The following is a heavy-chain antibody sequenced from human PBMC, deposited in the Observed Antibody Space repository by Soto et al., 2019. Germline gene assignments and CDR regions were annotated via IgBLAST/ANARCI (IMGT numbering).Heavy chain of an antibody. Sequence: PGGSLRLSCAASGFTFSSYGMHCVRQAPGKGLEWVAVIWYDGSNKYYADSVKGRFTISRDNSKNTLYLQMNRLRAEDTAVYYCARERGYSYGYLNYYYYYGMDVWGRGNTVTVSS. J-gene: IGHJ6*02. CDR3: ARERGYSYGYLNYYYYYGMDV. CDR1: GFTFSSYG. V-gene: IGHV3-33*01. D-gene: IGHD5-18*01. CDR2: IWYDGSNK.